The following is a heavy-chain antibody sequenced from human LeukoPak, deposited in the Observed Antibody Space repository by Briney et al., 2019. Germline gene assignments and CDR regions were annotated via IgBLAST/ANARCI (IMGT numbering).Heavy chain of an antibody. CDR2: ISYIGTT. CDR3: ARDLVTVTKGFDI. Sequence: SETLSLTCAVSGDSFSRHYWTWIRQAPGRGLEWIGYISYIGTTNYNPSLKSRVTISIDTSKNQFSLKLSSVTTADTAVYYCARDLVTVTKGFDIWGLGTMVSVSS. J-gene: IGHJ3*02. D-gene: IGHD4-17*01. V-gene: IGHV4-59*11. CDR1: GDSFSRHY.